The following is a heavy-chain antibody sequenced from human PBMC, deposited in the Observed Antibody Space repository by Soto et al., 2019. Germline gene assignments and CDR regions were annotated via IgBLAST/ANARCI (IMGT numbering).Heavy chain of an antibody. CDR1: GGSISSSSYY. D-gene: IGHD2-2*02. CDR2: IYYSGST. Sequence: SETLSLTCTVSGGSISSSSYYWGWIRQPPGKGLEWIGSIYYSGSTYYNPSLKSRVTISVDTSKNQFSLKLSSVTAADTAVYYCARHLYQLLYRGDYYFDYWGQGTLVTVSS. V-gene: IGHV4-39*01. CDR3: ARHLYQLLYRGDYYFDY. J-gene: IGHJ4*02.